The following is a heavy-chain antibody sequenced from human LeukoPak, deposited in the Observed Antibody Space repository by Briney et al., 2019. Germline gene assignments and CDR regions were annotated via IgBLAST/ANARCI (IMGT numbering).Heavy chain of an antibody. CDR3: ARGYKRFLVPGTMDV. J-gene: IGHJ6*02. D-gene: IGHD3-3*01. Sequence: SETLSLTCTVSGGSISSYYWGWIRQPPGKGLEWIGEINHSGSTNYNPSLKSRVTISVDTSKNQFSLKLSSVTAADTAVYYCARGYKRFLVPGTMDVWGQGTTVTVSS. CDR1: GGSISSYY. V-gene: IGHV4-34*01. CDR2: INHSGST.